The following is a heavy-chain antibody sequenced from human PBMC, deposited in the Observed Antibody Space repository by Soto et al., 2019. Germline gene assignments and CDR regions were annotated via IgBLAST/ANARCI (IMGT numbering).Heavy chain of an antibody. CDR3: ARERGGSGWYYLDY. V-gene: IGHV4-31*03. CDR1: GGSISSGGYY. Sequence: PSETLSLTCTVSGGSISSGGYYWSWIRQHPGKGLEWIGYIYYSGSTYYNPSLKSRVTISVDTSKNQFSLKLSSVTAADTAVYYCARERGGSGWYYLDYWGQGTLVTVSS. CDR2: IYYSGST. J-gene: IGHJ4*02. D-gene: IGHD6-19*01.